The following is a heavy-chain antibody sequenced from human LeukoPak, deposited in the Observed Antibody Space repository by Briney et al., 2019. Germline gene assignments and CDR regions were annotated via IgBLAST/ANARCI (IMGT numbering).Heavy chain of an antibody. Sequence: SETLSLTCTVSGGSISSYYWSWIRQPPGKGLEWIGYIYTSGSTNYNPSLKSRVTISVDTSKNQFSLKLSSVTAADTAVYYCARPGYSYGHDAFDIWGQGTMVTVSS. CDR1: GGSISSYY. J-gene: IGHJ3*02. V-gene: IGHV4-4*09. D-gene: IGHD5-18*01. CDR2: IYTSGST. CDR3: ARPGYSYGHDAFDI.